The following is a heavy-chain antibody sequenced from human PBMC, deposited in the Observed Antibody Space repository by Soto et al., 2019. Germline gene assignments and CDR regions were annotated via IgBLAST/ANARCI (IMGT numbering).Heavy chain of an antibody. CDR1: GFTFSSYA. V-gene: IGHV3-23*01. Sequence: PGGSLRLSCAAPGFTFSSYAMSWVRQAPGKGLEWVSAISGSGGSTYYADSVKGRFTISRDNSKNTLYLQMNSLRAEDTAVYYCAKYQLLWLGAFDIWGQGTMVTVSS. CDR2: ISGSGGST. CDR3: AKYQLLWLGAFDI. J-gene: IGHJ3*02. D-gene: IGHD2-2*01.